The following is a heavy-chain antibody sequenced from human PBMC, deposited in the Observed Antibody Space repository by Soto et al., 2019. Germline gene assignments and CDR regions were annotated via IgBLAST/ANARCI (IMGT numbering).Heavy chain of an antibody. CDR1: GGSFSSSSHY. Sequence: SETLSLTCTVSGGSFSSSSHYWVWIRQPPGKGLEWVGSIYYDGRTYYNASLKSRVTISVDTSKNQFSLKLTSVTAADTAVYYCARDKITGLFAYWGQGTLVTVSS. D-gene: IGHD2-8*02. CDR2: IYYDGRT. J-gene: IGHJ4*02. CDR3: ARDKITGLFAY. V-gene: IGHV4-39*02.